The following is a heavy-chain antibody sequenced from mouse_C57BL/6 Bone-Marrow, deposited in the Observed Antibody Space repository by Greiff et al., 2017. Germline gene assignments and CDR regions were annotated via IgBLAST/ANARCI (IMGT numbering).Heavy chain of an antibody. V-gene: IGHV1-19*01. J-gene: IGHJ2*01. CDR1: GYTFTDYY. Sequence: EVQLQQSGPVLVKPGASVKMSCKASGYTFTDYYMNWVKQSPGQGLEWIGVINPSNGGTSYNQKFKGKATLTVDKSSSTAYMELNSLTSEDSAVYYCARDGYYYFDYWGQGTTLTVSA. CDR2: INPSNGGT. CDR3: ARDGYYYFDY. D-gene: IGHD2-3*01.